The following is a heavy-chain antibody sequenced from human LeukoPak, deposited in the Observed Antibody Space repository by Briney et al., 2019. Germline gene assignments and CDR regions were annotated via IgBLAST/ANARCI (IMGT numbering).Heavy chain of an antibody. V-gene: IGHV1-46*01. CDR2: INPSGGST. J-gene: IGHJ5*02. Sequence: ASVKVSCKASGYTSTSYYMHWVRQAPGQGLEWMGIINPSGGSTSYAQKFQGRVTMTRDTSTSTVYMELSSLRSEDTAVYYCARAPYGSGSYNNWFDPWGQGTLVTVSS. CDR3: ARAPYGSGSYNNWFDP. CDR1: GYTSTSYY. D-gene: IGHD3-10*01.